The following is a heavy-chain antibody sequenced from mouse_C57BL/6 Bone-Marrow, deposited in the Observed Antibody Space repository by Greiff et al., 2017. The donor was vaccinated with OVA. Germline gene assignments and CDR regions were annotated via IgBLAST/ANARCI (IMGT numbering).Heavy chain of an antibody. CDR1: GYTFTSYW. V-gene: IGHV1-5*01. CDR2: IYPGNSDT. Sequence: VQLQQSGTVLARPGASVKMSCKTSGYTFTSYWMHWVKQRPGQGLEWIGAIYPGNSDTSYNQKFKGKAKLTAVTSASTAYMELSSLTNEDSAVYYCTRHYYGSNFADWGQGTLVTVSA. CDR3: TRHYYGSNFAD. D-gene: IGHD1-1*01. J-gene: IGHJ3*01.